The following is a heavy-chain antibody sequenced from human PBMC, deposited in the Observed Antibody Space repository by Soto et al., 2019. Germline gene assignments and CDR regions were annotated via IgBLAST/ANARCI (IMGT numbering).Heavy chain of an antibody. CDR1: GFTFSSYS. CDR3: ARESRFLEWLSLNWFDP. J-gene: IGHJ5*02. V-gene: IGHV3-48*02. Sequence: TGGSLRLSCAASGFTFSSYSMNWVRQAPGKGLEWVSYISSSSSTIYYADSVKGRFTISRDNAKNSLYLQMNSLRDEDTAVYYCARESRFLEWLSLNWFDPWGQGTLVTVSS. CDR2: ISSSSSTI. D-gene: IGHD3-3*01.